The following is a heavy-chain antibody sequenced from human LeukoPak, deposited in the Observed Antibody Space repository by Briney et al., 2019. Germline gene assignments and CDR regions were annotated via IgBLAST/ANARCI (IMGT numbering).Heavy chain of an antibody. D-gene: IGHD2-2*01. V-gene: IGHV4-59*01. Sequence: PSKTLSLTCTVSGGSISSYYWSWIRQPPGKGLEWIGYIYYSGSTNYNPSLKSRVTISVDTSKNQFSLKLSSVTAADTAVYYCARGDCSSTSCSLWGQGTLVTVSS. CDR3: ARGDCSSTSCSL. CDR2: IYYSGST. CDR1: GGSISSYY. J-gene: IGHJ4*02.